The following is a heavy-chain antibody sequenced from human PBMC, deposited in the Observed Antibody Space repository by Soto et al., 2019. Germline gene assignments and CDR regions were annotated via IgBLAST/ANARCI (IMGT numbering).Heavy chain of an antibody. CDR1: GYTFTSYA. D-gene: IGHD2-2*01. J-gene: IGHJ4*02. Sequence: QVQLVQSGAEVKKPGASVKVSCKASGYTFTSYAMHWVRQAPGQRLEWMGWINAGNGNTKYSQKFQGRVTITRDTSASTAYMDLSSRRSEDTAVYYCARGAYIVVVPAAIGPLDYWGQGTLVTVSS. CDR2: INAGNGNT. V-gene: IGHV1-3*01. CDR3: ARGAYIVVVPAAIGPLDY.